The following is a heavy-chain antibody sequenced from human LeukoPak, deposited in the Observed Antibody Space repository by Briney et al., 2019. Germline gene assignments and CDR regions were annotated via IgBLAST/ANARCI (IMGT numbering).Heavy chain of an antibody. V-gene: IGHV3-66*02. CDR1: GFTVSSNY. Sequence: GGSLRLSCAASGFTVSSNYMSWVRQAPGKGLEWVSVIYSGGSTYYADSVKGRFTISRDNSKNTLYLQMNSLRAEDTAVYYCAREYCNSTSCYKQGHMDVWGKGTTVTVSS. D-gene: IGHD2-2*02. J-gene: IGHJ6*03. CDR3: AREYCNSTSCYKQGHMDV. CDR2: IYSGGST.